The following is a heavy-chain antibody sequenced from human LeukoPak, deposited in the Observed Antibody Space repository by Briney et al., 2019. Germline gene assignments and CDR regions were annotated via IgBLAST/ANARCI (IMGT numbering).Heavy chain of an antibody. V-gene: IGHV3-23*01. Sequence: GGSLRLSRAASGFTFSSYALSWVRQAPGKGLEWVSLISYSGDDTYYAASVKGRFTISRDNSKNTLSLQMNSLRAEDTAVYYCAKEDAGYCSGGSCHYYYYYYGMDVWGQGTPVTVSS. CDR3: AKEDAGYCSGGSCHYYYYYYGMDV. J-gene: IGHJ6*02. CDR1: GFTFSSYA. CDR2: ISYSGDDT. D-gene: IGHD2-15*01.